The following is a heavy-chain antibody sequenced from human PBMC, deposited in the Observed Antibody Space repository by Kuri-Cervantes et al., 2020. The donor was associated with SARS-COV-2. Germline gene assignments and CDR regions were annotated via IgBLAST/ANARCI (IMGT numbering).Heavy chain of an antibody. D-gene: IGHD2-2*01. CDR1: GYTFTSYD. CDR2: INAGNGNT. CDR3: ASTYCSSTSCSPGDY. V-gene: IGHV1-3*01. J-gene: IGHJ4*02. Sequence: ASVKVSCKASGYTFTSYDMHWVRQAPGQRLEWMGWINAGNGNTKYSQKFQGRVTITRDTSASTAYMELSSLRSEATAVYYCASTYCSSTSCSPGDYWGQGTLVTVSS.